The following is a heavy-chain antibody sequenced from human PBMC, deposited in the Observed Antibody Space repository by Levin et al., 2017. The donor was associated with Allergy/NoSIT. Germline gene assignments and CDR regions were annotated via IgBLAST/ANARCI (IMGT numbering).Heavy chain of an antibody. J-gene: IGHJ4*02. D-gene: IGHD3-3*01. V-gene: IGHV3-30*18. Sequence: GGSLRLSCAASGFTFSTYDMHWVRQAPGKGLEWVAVISYDGSKQYHADSVKGRFTLSRDNSKNTLYLQMNSLRAEDTAVYDCAKPTNFWSIEDYWGQGILVTVSS. CDR2: ISYDGSKQ. CDR3: AKPTNFWSIEDY. CDR1: GFTFSTYD.